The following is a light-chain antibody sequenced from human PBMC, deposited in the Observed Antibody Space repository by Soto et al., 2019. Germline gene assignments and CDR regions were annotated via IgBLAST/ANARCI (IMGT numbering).Light chain of an antibody. CDR3: QQSYSVPLT. CDR1: LSVLYSSNNKNY. J-gene: IGKJ4*01. Sequence: DIVMTQSPDSLAVSLGERATINCKSSLSVLYSSNNKNYLAWYQQKQGQPPKLLIYWASTRESGVPDRFSGTGSGTDFTLTISSLQAEDVALYYCQQSYSVPLTFGGGTRVEIK. V-gene: IGKV4-1*01. CDR2: WAS.